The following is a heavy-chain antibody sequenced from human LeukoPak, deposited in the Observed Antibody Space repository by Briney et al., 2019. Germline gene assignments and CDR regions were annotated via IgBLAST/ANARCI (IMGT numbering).Heavy chain of an antibody. CDR1: GYTFTSYD. CDR3: ARGRWGIGDFYFDY. Sequence: ASVKVSCKASGYTFTSYDINWVRQATGQGLEWMGWMNPNSGNTGYEQKFQGRVTMTRNTSISTAYMELCSLRSEDTAVYYCARGRWGIGDFYFDYWGQGTLVTVSS. CDR2: MNPNSGNT. D-gene: IGHD3-10*01. J-gene: IGHJ4*02. V-gene: IGHV1-8*01.